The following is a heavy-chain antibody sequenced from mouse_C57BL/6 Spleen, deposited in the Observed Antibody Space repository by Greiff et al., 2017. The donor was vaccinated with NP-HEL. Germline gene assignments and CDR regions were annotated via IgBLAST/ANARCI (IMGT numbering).Heavy chain of an antibody. CDR1: GFTFNSYW. CDR3: ARGGPIGFGY. D-gene: IGHD3-3*01. J-gene: IGHJ3*01. V-gene: IGHV1-55*01. Sequence: QVQLQQPGAELVKPGASVKMSCKASGFTFNSYWITWVKQRPGQGLEWIGDIYPGSGSTNYNEKFKGKATLTVDTSSSTAYMQLSRLTSEDSAVYYGARGGPIGFGYWGQGTMVTVAA. CDR2: IYPGSGST.